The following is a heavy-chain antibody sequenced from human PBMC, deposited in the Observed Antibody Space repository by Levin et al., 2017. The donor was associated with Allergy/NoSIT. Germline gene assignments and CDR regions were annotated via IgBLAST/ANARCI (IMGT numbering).Heavy chain of an antibody. D-gene: IGHD6-6*01. CDR2: INHDGRTI. CDR3: ARTPNMTPRPFDY. Sequence: MPSETLSLTCAVYGGSLKNYYWTWIRQSPGKCLEWIGEINHDGRTINYNPSLKSRVAISVDASNNQFFLRLTSVTAADTAIYYCARTPNMTPRPFDYWGQGTLVTVSS. CDR1: GGSLKNYY. J-gene: IGHJ4*02. V-gene: IGHV4-34*01.